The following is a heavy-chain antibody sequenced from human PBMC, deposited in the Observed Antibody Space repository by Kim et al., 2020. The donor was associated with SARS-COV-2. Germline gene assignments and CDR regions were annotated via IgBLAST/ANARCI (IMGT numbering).Heavy chain of an antibody. CDR3: ATSSGYYLDDAFDI. V-gene: IGHV1-2*06. D-gene: IGHD3-22*01. CDR1: GYTFTGYY. J-gene: IGHJ3*02. CDR2: INPNSGGT. Sequence: ASVKVSCKASGYTFTGYYMHWVRQAPGQGLEWMGRINPNSGGTNYAQKFQGRVTMTRDTSISTAYMELSRLRSDDTAVYYCATSSGYYLDDAFDIWGQGTMVTVSS.